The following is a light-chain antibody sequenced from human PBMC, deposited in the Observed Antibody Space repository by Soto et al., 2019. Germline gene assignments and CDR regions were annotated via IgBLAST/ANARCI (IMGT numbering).Light chain of an antibody. CDR1: QSVSSSY. Sequence: ENVLTQSPGTLSLSPGERATLSCRASQSVSSSYLAWYQQKPGQAPRLLIYDASSRATGIPDRFSGSGSGTDFTLTISRLEPEDFAMYFCQEYGSSPRTFGQGTKVAI. V-gene: IGKV3-20*01. J-gene: IGKJ1*01. CDR3: QEYGSSPRT. CDR2: DAS.